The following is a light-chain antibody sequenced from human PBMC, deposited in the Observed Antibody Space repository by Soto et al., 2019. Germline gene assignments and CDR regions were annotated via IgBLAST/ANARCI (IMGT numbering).Light chain of an antibody. Sequence: QSVLTQTPSASGTPGQTVTISCSGSRSNIGNNAVSWYQQFPGTAPKLLIYNSNQRPARVPDRFSGFKSGTSASLAIGGLQSEDEADYYCATWDDSLNARGVFGGGTKLTVL. J-gene: IGLJ3*02. V-gene: IGLV1-44*01. CDR3: ATWDDSLNARGV. CDR2: NSN. CDR1: RSNIGNNA.